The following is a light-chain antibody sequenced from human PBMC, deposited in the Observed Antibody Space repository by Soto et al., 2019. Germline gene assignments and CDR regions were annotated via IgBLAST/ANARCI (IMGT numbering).Light chain of an antibody. V-gene: IGKV3-20*01. CDR3: QQYGNSPQT. CDR1: QSLSNKIY. CDR2: GAS. Sequence: EIVLTQSPRTLSLSPGERATLSCRASQSLSNKIYLACYQQKPGQAPRLLIYGASSRATGSPNRFSGSGSGTDFTLTISRLEPEDFAVYYCQQYGNSPQTFGQGTKV. J-gene: IGKJ1*01.